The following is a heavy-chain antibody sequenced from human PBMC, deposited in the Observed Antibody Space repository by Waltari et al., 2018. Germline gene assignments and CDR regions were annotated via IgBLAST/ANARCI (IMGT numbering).Heavy chain of an antibody. V-gene: IGHV4-39*07. CDR1: RGSITTRGYH. D-gene: IGHD4-17*01. J-gene: IGHJ3*02. Sequence: QPQLQESGTGLAKPSETLSITCTVTRGSITTRGYHWAWPRQTPGKGLEWIGSIHISGGTSYSPSLMGRVTMSVGTSHSQVALKLTSVTAAATAVYYCARQPLTTVPTPRSPFDTWGQGTVVSVSS. CDR3: ARQPLTTVPTPRSPFDT. CDR2: IHISGGT.